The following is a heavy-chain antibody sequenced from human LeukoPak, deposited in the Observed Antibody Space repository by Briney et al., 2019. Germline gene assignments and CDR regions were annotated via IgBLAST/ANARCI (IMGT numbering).Heavy chain of an antibody. J-gene: IGHJ4*02. CDR2: IYYSGRT. CDR3: ARLGIKYDYVWGSYRSIPYYFDY. D-gene: IGHD3-16*02. CDR1: GGSISSNSYY. Sequence: SETLSLTCTVPGGSISSNSYYWGWIRQPPGKGLEWIATIYYSGRTYYNPSLKSRVTISIDTSKNQFSLKLSSVPAADTAVYYCARLGIKYDYVWGSYRSIPYYFDYWGQGTLVTVSS. V-gene: IGHV4-39*01.